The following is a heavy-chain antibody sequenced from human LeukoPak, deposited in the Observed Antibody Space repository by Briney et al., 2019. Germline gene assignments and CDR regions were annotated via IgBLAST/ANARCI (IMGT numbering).Heavy chain of an antibody. Sequence: SGTLSLTCAVPGGSISSSNWWSWVRQPPGKGLEWIGEIYHSGSINYNPSLKSRVTISVDKSTNQFSLRLYSVTAADTAVYYCARVTSGYGLDYWGQGTLVTVSS. J-gene: IGHJ4*02. CDR2: IYHSGSI. CDR3: ARVTSGYGLDY. V-gene: IGHV4-4*02. D-gene: IGHD5-12*01. CDR1: GGSISSSNW.